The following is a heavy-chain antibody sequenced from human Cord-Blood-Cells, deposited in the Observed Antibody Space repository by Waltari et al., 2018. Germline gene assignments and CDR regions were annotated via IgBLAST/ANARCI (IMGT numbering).Heavy chain of an antibody. CDR2: IIPIFGTA. V-gene: IGHV1-69*01. Sequence: QVQLVQSGAEVKKPGSSVKVSCKASGGHFSNYAISWVRQAPGQGLEWMGGIIPIFGTANYAQKFQGRVTITADESTSTAYMELSSLRSEDTAVYYCARGGLERQGDAFDIWGQGTMVTVSS. D-gene: IGHD1-1*01. J-gene: IGHJ3*02. CDR1: GGHFSNYA. CDR3: ARGGLERQGDAFDI.